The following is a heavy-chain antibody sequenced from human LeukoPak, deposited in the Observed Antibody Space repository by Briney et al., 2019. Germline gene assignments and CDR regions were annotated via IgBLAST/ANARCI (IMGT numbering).Heavy chain of an antibody. CDR2: ISGSGGST. Sequence: GGSLRLSCAASGFTFSSYGMSWVRQAPGKGLEWVSAISGSGGSTYYADSVKGRFTISRDNSKSTLYLQMNSLRAEDTAVYYCARDQESTAMVSWFDPWGQGTLVTVSS. CDR3: ARDQESTAMVSWFDP. J-gene: IGHJ5*02. CDR1: GFTFSSYG. D-gene: IGHD5-18*01. V-gene: IGHV3-23*01.